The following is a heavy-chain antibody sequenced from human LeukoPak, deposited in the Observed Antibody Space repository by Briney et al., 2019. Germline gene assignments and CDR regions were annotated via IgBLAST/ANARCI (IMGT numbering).Heavy chain of an antibody. Sequence: ASVKVSCKASGGTFSSYAISWVRQAPGQGLEWMGGIIPIFGTANYAQKFQGRVTITADESTSTAYMELSSLRSEHTAVYYCARGYYGYYDSSGYYYGFGSYYYGMDVWGQGTTVTVSS. CDR2: IIPIFGTA. CDR3: ARGYYGYYDSSGYYYGFGSYYYGMDV. J-gene: IGHJ6*02. D-gene: IGHD3-22*01. V-gene: IGHV1-69*13. CDR1: GGTFSSYA.